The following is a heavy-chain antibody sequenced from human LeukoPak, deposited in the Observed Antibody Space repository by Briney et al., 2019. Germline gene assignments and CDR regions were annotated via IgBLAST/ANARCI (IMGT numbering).Heavy chain of an antibody. J-gene: IGHJ4*02. CDR3: ARETYEDFGS. CDR2: INHSGST. Sequence: PSETLSLTCAVYGGSFSGYYWSWIRQPRGKGLEWVGEINHSGSTNYNPSLKSRVTISVDTSKNQFSLKLSSVTAADTAVYYCARETYEDFGSWGQGTLVTVSS. CDR1: GGSFSGYY. V-gene: IGHV4-34*01. D-gene: IGHD3-22*01.